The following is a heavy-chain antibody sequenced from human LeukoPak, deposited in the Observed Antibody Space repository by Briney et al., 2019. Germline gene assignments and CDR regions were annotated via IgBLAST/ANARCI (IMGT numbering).Heavy chain of an antibody. Sequence: PSETLSLTCAVYGGSFSGYYCSWIRQPPGKGLEWIGEINHSGSTNYNPSLKSRVTISVDTSKNQFSLKLSSVTAADTAVYYCTRAAAGTRHRLMRDYWGQGTLVTVSS. CDR1: GGSFSGYY. V-gene: IGHV4-34*01. D-gene: IGHD6-13*01. CDR2: INHSGST. J-gene: IGHJ4*02. CDR3: TRAAAGTRHRLMRDY.